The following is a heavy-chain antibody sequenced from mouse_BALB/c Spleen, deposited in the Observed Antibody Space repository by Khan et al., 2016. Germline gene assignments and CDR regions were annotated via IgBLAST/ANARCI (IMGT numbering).Heavy chain of an antibody. D-gene: IGHD1-1*02. CDR3: ARYYGGFAY. V-gene: IGHV1S81*02. CDR2: INPSNGRT. Sequence: QVQLQQSGAELVKPGASVKLSCKASGYTFTSYWMHWVKQRPGQGLEWIGEINPSNGRTNYNEKFKSKATMTVDKSSSTAYMQLSSLTSEDSAVYYCARYYGGFAYWGQGTLVTVSA. J-gene: IGHJ3*01. CDR1: GYTFTSYW.